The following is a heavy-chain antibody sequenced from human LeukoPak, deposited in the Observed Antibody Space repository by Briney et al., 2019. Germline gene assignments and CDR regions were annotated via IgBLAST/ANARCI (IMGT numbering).Heavy chain of an antibody. D-gene: IGHD3-22*01. Sequence: SVKVSCKASGGTFSSYAISWVRPAPGQGLEWMGGIIPIFGTANYAQKFQGRVTITADKSTSTAYMELSSLRSKDTAVYYCARDHLNYYDSSGFDYWGQGTLVTVSS. CDR3: ARDHLNYYDSSGFDY. CDR1: GGTFSSYA. V-gene: IGHV1-69*06. CDR2: IIPIFGTA. J-gene: IGHJ4*02.